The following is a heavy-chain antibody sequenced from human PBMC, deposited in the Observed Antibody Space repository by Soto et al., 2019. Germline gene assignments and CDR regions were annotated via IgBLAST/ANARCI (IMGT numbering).Heavy chain of an antibody. CDR3: ARDSVVAALDY. CDR1: GSTFSSYA. D-gene: IGHD2-15*01. CDR2: ISYDGSNK. V-gene: IGHV3-30-3*01. J-gene: IGHJ4*02. Sequence: GGSLRLSCAASGSTFSSYAMHWVRQAPGKGLEWVAVISYDGSNKYYADSVKGRFTISRDNSKNTLYPQMNSLRAEDTAVYYCARDSVVAALDYWGQGTLVTVSS.